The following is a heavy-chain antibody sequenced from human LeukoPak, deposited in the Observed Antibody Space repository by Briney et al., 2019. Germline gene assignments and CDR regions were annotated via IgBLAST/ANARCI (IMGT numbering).Heavy chain of an antibody. D-gene: IGHD3-9*01. V-gene: IGHV4-31*03. Sequence: SETLSLTCTVSGGSISSGGYYWSWIRQHPGKGLEWTGYTYYSGSTYYNPSLKSRVTISVDTSKNQFSLKLSSVTAADTAVYYCARGKRVYDILTGYVFDYWGQGTLVTVSS. CDR1: GGSISSGGYY. J-gene: IGHJ4*02. CDR3: ARGKRVYDILTGYVFDY. CDR2: TYYSGST.